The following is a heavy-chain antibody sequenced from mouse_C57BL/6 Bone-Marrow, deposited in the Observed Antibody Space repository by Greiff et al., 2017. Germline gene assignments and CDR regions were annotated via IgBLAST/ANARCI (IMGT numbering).Heavy chain of an antibody. CDR3: ARFGYYGSRGWFAY. J-gene: IGHJ3*01. Sequence: QVQLQQPGAELVKPGASVKLSCKASGYTFTSYWMHWVKQRPGQGLEWIGMIHPNSGSTNYNEKFKSKATLTVDKSSSTAYMQLSSLTSEDSAVYYCARFGYYGSRGWFAYWGQGTLVTVSA. D-gene: IGHD1-1*01. CDR1: GYTFTSYW. CDR2: IHPNSGST. V-gene: IGHV1-64*01.